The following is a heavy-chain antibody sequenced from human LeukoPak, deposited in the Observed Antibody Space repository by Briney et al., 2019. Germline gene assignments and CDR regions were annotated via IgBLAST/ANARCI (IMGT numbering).Heavy chain of an antibody. CDR3: AGGFGFLIES. Sequence: PGGSLRLSCAASGFTLSSYYMAWVRQAPGKGLEWVANIKQDGSEKYYGGSVKGRFTISRDNAKNSLYLQLNSLGVEDTAVYFCAGGFGFLIESWGQGALVTVSS. J-gene: IGHJ4*02. CDR1: GFTLSSYY. D-gene: IGHD3-3*01. CDR2: IKQDGSEK. V-gene: IGHV3-7*04.